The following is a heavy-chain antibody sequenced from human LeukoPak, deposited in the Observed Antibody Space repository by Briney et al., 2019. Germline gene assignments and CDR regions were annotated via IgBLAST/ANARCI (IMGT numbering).Heavy chain of an antibody. Sequence: GGSLRLSCAVSGFTFSKYAMNWVRQGPGKGLEWVSGIGASGGTTYYADSVQGRFTISRDNSKNTLYLQLNRLSADDTGVYFCAKDLEAVAGTIVNDYWGQGTLVSVSS. J-gene: IGHJ4*02. V-gene: IGHV3-23*01. D-gene: IGHD6-19*01. CDR3: AKDLEAVAGTIVNDY. CDR2: IGASGGTT. CDR1: GFTFSKYA.